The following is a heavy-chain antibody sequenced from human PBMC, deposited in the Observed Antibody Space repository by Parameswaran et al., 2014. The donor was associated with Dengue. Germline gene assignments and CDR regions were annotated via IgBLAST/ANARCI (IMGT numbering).Heavy chain of an antibody. CDR2: IYYSGST. CDR1: GGSISSSSYY. J-gene: IGHJ5*02. D-gene: IGHD3-3*01. V-gene: IGHV4-39*01. Sequence: ASETLSLTCTVSGGSISSSSYYWGWIRQPPGKGLEWIGSIYYSGSTYYNPSLKSRVTISVDTSKNQFSLKLSSVTAADTAVYYCARRGTHYDFWSGYYTPGWFDPWGQGTLVPSPQ. CDR3: ARRGTHYDFWSGYYTPGWFDP.